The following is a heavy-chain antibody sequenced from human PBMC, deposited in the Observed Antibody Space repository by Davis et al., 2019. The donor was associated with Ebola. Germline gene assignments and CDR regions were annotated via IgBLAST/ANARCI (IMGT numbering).Heavy chain of an antibody. CDR2: ISYDGSNK. Sequence: PGGSLRLSCAASGFTFRNFGMHWVRQAPGKGLEWVAVISYDGSNKLYGDSVKGRFTISRDNSKSTLYLELNSLRVEDTAVYYCARGGTTVTTPLDYWGQGTLVTVSS. V-gene: IGHV3-30*03. CDR1: GFTFRNFG. J-gene: IGHJ4*02. D-gene: IGHD4-17*01. CDR3: ARGGTTVTTPLDY.